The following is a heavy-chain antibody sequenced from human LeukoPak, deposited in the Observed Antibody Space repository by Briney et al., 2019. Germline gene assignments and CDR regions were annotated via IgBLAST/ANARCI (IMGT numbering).Heavy chain of an antibody. V-gene: IGHV3-23*01. CDR3: AKDRGTPYYDFWSGYSGPMDV. Sequence: GGSLRLSCAASGFTFSSCAVSWVRQAPGKGLEWVSAISGSGGSTYYADSVKGRFTISRDNSKNTLYLQMNSLRAEDTAVYYCAKDRGTPYYDFWSGYSGPMDVWGQGTTVTVSS. CDR1: GFTFSSCA. D-gene: IGHD3-3*01. CDR2: ISGSGGST. J-gene: IGHJ6*02.